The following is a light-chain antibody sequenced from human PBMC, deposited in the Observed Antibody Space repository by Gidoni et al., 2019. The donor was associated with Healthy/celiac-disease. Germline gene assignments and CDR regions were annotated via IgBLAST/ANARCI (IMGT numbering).Light chain of an antibody. CDR1: QSVLYSSNNKNY. CDR2: WAS. J-gene: IGKJ2*01. Sequence: DIVMTQSPDPLAVSLGGRATINCKSSQSVLYSSNNKNYLAWYQQKPGQPPKLLIYWASTRESGVPDRFSGSGSGTDFTLTISSLQAEDVAVYYCQQYYSTPLYTFXQXTKLEIK. CDR3: QQYYSTPLYT. V-gene: IGKV4-1*01.